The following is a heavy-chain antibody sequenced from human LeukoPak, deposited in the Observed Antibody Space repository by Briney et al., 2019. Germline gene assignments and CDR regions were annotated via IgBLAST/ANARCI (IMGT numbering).Heavy chain of an antibody. CDR2: ISSSDSYI. V-gene: IGHV3-21*01. D-gene: IGHD5-12*01. CDR1: GFTFSSYS. Sequence: GGSLRLSCAASGFTFSSYSMNWVRQAPGKGLEWVSSISSSDSYIYYADSVKGRFTISRDNAKNSLYLQMNSLRAEDTAVYYCARGYSGYFYYWGQGTLVTVSS. J-gene: IGHJ4*02. CDR3: ARGYSGYFYY.